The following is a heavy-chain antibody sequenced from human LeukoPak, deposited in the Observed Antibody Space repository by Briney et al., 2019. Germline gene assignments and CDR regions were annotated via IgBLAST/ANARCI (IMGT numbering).Heavy chain of an antibody. D-gene: IGHD4-23*01. Sequence: PGGSLRLSCAASGFTFTSYGMSWVPQAPGKGLEWVSTISGRDSNTYYAASVTGRFTISRDNSKNTLYLQMNSLRAEDTAVYYCAKRSDYGGSGNYFDFWGQGTPVTVSS. CDR1: GFTFTSYG. CDR3: AKRSDYGGSGNYFDF. V-gene: IGHV3-23*01. J-gene: IGHJ4*02. CDR2: ISGRDSNT.